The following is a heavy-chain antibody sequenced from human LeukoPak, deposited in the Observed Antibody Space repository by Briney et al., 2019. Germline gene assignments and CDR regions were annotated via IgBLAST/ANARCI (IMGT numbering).Heavy chain of an antibody. J-gene: IGHJ6*03. D-gene: IGHD1-1*01. CDR2: IHYSGST. V-gene: IGHV4-39*07. CDR1: GGSISSSSYY. CDR3: ARGRVSSSTWYSTYYYYFYMDV. Sequence: SETLSLTCTVSGGSISSSSYYWGWIRQPPGKGLEWIGSIHYSGSTNYNPSLKSRVTISVDTTKNLFSLRLRSVTAADAAVYFCARGRVSSSTWYSTYYYYFYMDVWGKGTTVTVSS.